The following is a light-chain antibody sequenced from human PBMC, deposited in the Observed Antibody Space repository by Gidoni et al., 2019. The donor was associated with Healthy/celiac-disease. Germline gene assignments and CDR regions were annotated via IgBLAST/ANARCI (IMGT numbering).Light chain of an antibody. CDR2: GAS. CDR3: QQYGSSPLT. V-gene: IGKV3-20*01. CDR1: QSVSSSY. Sequence: DIVLTQSPGTLSVSPGERATLSCRASQSVSSSYLAWYQQKPGQAPRLLIYGASSRATGIPDRFSGSGSGTDFTLTISRLEPEDFAVYYCQQYGSSPLTFGQGTKVEIK. J-gene: IGKJ1*01.